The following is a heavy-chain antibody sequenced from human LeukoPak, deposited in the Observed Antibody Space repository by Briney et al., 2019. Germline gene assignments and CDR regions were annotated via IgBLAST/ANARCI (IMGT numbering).Heavy chain of an antibody. D-gene: IGHD5-12*01. CDR1: GGSISSYH. J-gene: IGHJ3*02. V-gene: IGHV4-59*07. CDR3: ARGNSGYDYAFDI. CDR2: IYYSGST. Sequence: PSDTLSLTCTVSGGSISSYHWSWIRQPPGKGLEWIGFIYYSGSTNYNPSLKSRVIISVYTSKNQISLKLSSVTAADTAVYYCARGNSGYDYAFDIWGQGTMVSVSS.